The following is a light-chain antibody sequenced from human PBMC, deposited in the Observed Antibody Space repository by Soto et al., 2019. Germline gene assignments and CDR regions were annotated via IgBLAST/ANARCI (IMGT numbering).Light chain of an antibody. J-gene: IGLJ1*01. CDR1: SSNLGDNT. Sequence: QSVLTQPPSASGTPGQRVTISCSTSSSNLGDNTVNWYQHVPGTAPKLLIYSYDQRPSGVPDRFSGSKSGTSASLAISGLQSEDEADYYCAAWDACLDVYVFGTGTKLTVL. CDR3: AAWDACLDVYV. CDR2: SYD. V-gene: IGLV1-44*01.